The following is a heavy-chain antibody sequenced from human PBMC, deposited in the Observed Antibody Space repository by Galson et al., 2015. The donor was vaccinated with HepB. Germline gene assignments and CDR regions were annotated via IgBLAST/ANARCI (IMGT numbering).Heavy chain of an antibody. CDR3: ARRGGPYYYNSVQGMDV. Sequence: SVKVSCKASGYTFTGYYMHWVRQAPGQGLEWMGRINPNYGGTYYAQKFQGRVTLTRDTSINTAYMELSGLKSDGTAIYYCARRGGPYYYNSVQGMDVWGQGTTVTVSS. CDR1: GYTFTGYY. CDR2: INPNYGGT. D-gene: IGHD3-10*01. J-gene: IGHJ6*02. V-gene: IGHV1-2*06.